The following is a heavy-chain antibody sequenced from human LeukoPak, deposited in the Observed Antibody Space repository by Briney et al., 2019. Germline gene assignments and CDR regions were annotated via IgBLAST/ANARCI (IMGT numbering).Heavy chain of an antibody. Sequence: RTSETLSLTCTVSGGSISSSSYYWGWIRRPPGKGLEWIGSIYYSGSTYYNPSLKSRVTISVDTSKNQFSLKLSSVTAADTAVYYCARIRYDSRGYSFDYWGQGTLVTVSS. J-gene: IGHJ4*02. V-gene: IGHV4-39*07. D-gene: IGHD3-22*01. CDR1: GGSISSSSYY. CDR3: ARIRYDSRGYSFDY. CDR2: IYYSGST.